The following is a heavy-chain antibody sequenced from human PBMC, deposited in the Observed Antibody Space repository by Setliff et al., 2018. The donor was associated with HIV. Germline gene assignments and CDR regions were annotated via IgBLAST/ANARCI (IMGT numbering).Heavy chain of an antibody. V-gene: IGHV3-30*02. J-gene: IGHJ3*01. CDR2: IWYDGSNK. D-gene: IGHD1-7*01. Sequence: GGSLRLSCAASGFTFSSYGMHWARQAPGKGLEWVAVIWYDGSNKYYADSVKGRFTISRDNSKNMLYLQMNNLRTEDTAVYYCATYDAGELSYDAFDFWGQGTMVTVSS. CDR1: GFTFSSYG. CDR3: ATYDAGELSYDAFDF.